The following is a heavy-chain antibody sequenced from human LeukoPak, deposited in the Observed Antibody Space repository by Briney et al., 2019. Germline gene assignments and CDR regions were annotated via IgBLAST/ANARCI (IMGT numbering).Heavy chain of an antibody. Sequence: ASVKVSCKASGYTFTSYGISWVRQAPGQGLEWMGWISAYNGNTNYVQKLQGRVTMTTDTSTSTAYMELRSLRSDDTAVYYCARGEAAAGTTGNVVWGQGTLVTVSS. V-gene: IGHV1-18*01. J-gene: IGHJ4*02. CDR3: ARGEAAAGTTGNVV. CDR1: GYTFTSYG. D-gene: IGHD6-13*01. CDR2: ISAYNGNT.